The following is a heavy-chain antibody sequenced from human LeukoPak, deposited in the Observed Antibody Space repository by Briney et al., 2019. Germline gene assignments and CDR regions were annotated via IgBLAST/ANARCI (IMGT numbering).Heavy chain of an antibody. CDR1: GDSISSYY. Sequence: SKTLSLTCTVSGDSISSYYWSWIRQPPGKGLEWIGYIYYTGSTNYNPSLKSRVTMSVDTSKNQFSLKLSSVTAADTAVYYCARRYGDHNLYYFNYWGQGTLVTVSS. D-gene: IGHD4-17*01. CDR2: IYYTGST. J-gene: IGHJ4*02. V-gene: IGHV4-59*08. CDR3: ARRYGDHNLYYFNY.